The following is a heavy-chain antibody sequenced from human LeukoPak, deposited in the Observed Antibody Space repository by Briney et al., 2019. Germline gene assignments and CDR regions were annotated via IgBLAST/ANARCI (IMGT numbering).Heavy chain of an antibody. D-gene: IGHD1-26*01. V-gene: IGHV4-30-2*01. J-gene: IGHJ3*02. CDR3: ARVSGSYALYAFDI. CDR1: GGSISSGGYS. Sequence: NPSETLSLTCAVSGGSISSGGYSWSWIRQPPGKGLEWIGYIYHSGSTYYNPSLKSRVTISVDRPKNQFSLKLSSVTAADTAVYYCARVSGSYALYAFDIWGQGTMVTVSS. CDR2: IYHSGST.